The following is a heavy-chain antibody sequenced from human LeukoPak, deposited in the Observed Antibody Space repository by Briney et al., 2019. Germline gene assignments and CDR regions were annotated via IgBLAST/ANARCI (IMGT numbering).Heavy chain of an antibody. D-gene: IGHD3-3*01. Sequence: GGSLRLSCTASGFTFGDYAMSWVRQAPGKGLEWVGFIRSKAYGGTTEYAASVKGRFTISRDDSKSIAYLQMNSLKTEDTAVYYCTRAGYDFWSSYYTGMVGYYFDYWGQGTLVTVSS. V-gene: IGHV3-49*04. CDR1: GFTFGDYA. J-gene: IGHJ4*02. CDR2: IRSKAYGGTT. CDR3: TRAGYDFWSSYYTGMVGYYFDY.